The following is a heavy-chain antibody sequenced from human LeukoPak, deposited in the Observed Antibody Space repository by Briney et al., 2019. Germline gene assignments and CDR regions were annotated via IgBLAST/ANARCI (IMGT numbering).Heavy chain of an antibody. Sequence: HSGGSLRLSCAASGFTFSSYSMNWVRQAPGKGLEWVSYISSSSSTIYYADSVKGRFTISRDNAKNSLYLQMNSLRAEDTAVYYCARLGPYSWLGEYPIDYWGQGTLVTVSS. D-gene: IGHD3-10*01. J-gene: IGHJ4*02. CDR1: GFTFSSYS. V-gene: IGHV3-48*01. CDR2: ISSSSSTI. CDR3: ARLGPYSWLGEYPIDY.